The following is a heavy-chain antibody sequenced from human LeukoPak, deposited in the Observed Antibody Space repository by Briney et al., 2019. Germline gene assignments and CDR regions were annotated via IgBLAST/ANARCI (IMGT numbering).Heavy chain of an antibody. V-gene: IGHV4-34*01. Sequence: SETLSLTRAVYGGSFSGYFWTWIRQPPGKGLEWIGEINHDGDTKYNPSLKSRVIISVDTSKNQFSLKLNSVTAADTAVFYCARGGGSCSGGSCYVDSWGQGTLVTVSS. CDR2: INHDGDT. J-gene: IGHJ4*02. D-gene: IGHD2-15*01. CDR3: ARGGGSCSGGSCYVDS. CDR1: GGSFSGYF.